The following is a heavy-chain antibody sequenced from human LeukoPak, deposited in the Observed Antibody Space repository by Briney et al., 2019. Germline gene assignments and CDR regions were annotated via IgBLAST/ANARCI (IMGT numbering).Heavy chain of an antibody. Sequence: GGSLRLSCAASGLTLSGYWMHWVRQAPGKGLVWVSRINGDASSTSYADSVKGRFPISRDNAKSTLYLQMNSLRGEDTAVYYCARARGNTYGYFEYWGQGTLVTVSS. D-gene: IGHD5-18*01. J-gene: IGHJ4*02. CDR2: INGDASST. CDR1: GLTLSGYW. CDR3: ARARGNTYGYFEY. V-gene: IGHV3-74*01.